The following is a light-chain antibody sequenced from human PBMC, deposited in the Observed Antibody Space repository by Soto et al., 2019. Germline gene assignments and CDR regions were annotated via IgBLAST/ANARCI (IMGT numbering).Light chain of an antibody. V-gene: IGLV4-69*01. Sequence: QSVPTQSPSASASLGASVKITCTLSSGHSSYAIAWHQQQPEKGPRYLMKLNSDGSHSKGDGIPDRFSGSSSGAERYLTISSLQSEDEADYYCQTWGTGIVVFGGETKLTVL. CDR2: LNSDGSH. J-gene: IGLJ2*01. CDR1: SGHSSYA. CDR3: QTWGTGIVV.